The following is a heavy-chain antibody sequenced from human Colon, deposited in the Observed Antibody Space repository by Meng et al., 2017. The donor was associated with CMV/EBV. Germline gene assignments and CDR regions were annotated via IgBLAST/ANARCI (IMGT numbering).Heavy chain of an antibody. CDR1: GFTFSSYA. V-gene: IGHV3-30*04. CDR2: ISYDGNKQ. D-gene: IGHD3/OR15-3a*01. Sequence: GESLKISCAGSGFTFSSYAMHWVRQAPGKGLEWVSFISYDGNKQRYAESVTGRFTISRDHYRNTVSLQMHSLRGDDTALYYCVRDKGTGAFDSWGQGALVTVSS. J-gene: IGHJ4*02. CDR3: VRDKGTGAFDS.